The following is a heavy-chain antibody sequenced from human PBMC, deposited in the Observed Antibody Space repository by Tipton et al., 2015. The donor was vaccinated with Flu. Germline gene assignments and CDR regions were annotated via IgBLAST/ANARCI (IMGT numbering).Heavy chain of an antibody. D-gene: IGHD1-20*01. V-gene: IGHV4-31*03. CDR1: GVSISSGGYY. Sequence: TLSLTCSVSGVSISSGGYYWSWIRHHPGKGLEWIGHILGNGNTVYKPSLKSRFTLSLDTSKTQFSLNVTSATAADTAVYYCATLAITALYDFDYWGQGTLVTVSS. CDR3: ATLAITALYDFDY. CDR2: ILGNGNT. J-gene: IGHJ4*02.